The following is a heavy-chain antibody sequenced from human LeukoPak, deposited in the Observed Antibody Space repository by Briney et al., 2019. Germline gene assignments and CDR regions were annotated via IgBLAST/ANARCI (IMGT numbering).Heavy chain of an antibody. CDR2: IYYSGST. CDR3: ARQRVPAAISRWFDP. CDR1: GGSISSSRYY. J-gene: IGHJ5*02. Sequence: SETLSLTCTVSGGSISSSRYYWGWIRQPPGKGLEWIGSIYYSGSTYYNPSLKSRVTISVDTSKNQFSLKLSSVTAADTAVYYCARQRVPAAISRWFDPWGQGTLVTVSS. D-gene: IGHD2-2*02. V-gene: IGHV4-39*07.